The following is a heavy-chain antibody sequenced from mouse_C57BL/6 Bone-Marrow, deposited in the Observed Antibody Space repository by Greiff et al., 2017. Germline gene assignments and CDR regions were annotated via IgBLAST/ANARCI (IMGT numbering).Heavy chain of an antibody. CDR1: GFTFSSYG. Sequence: EVKLMQSGGDLVKPGGSLKLSCAASGFTFSSYGMSWVRQTPDKRLEWVATISSGGSYTYYPDSVKGRFTITRDNANNTPYMQMSSLKSEDTAIYNCANHCSGMDYWGQGTTLTVSS. V-gene: IGHV5-6*01. CDR2: ISSGGSYT. CDR3: ANHCSGMDY. J-gene: IGHJ2*01. D-gene: IGHD1-1*01.